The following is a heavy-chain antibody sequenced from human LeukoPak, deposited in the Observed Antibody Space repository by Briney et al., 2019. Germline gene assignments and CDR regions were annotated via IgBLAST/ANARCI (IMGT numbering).Heavy chain of an antibody. CDR3: ARHDNDDDFDY. J-gene: IGHJ4*02. Sequence: ASVKVSCKASGYTYTRYAINWLRQAPGQGLEWMGWINMYTANPAYAQGFTERFVFSLDTSVTTAYLQISNLKTEDSAVYYCARHDNDDDFDYWGQGTLVTVSS. CDR2: INMYTANP. V-gene: IGHV7-4-1*02. CDR1: GYTYTRYA. D-gene: IGHD3-16*01.